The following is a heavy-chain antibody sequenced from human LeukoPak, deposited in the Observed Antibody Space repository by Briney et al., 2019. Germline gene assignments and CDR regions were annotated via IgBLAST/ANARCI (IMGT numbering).Heavy chain of an antibody. V-gene: IGHV3-30*01. Sequence: PGGSLRLSCAASGFTFSSYAMHWVRQAPGKGLEWVAVISYDGSNKYYADSVKGRFTISRDNSKNTLYLQMNSLRAEDTAVYYCARENSRDSSGYYYSGFDYWGQGTLVTVSS. D-gene: IGHD3-22*01. CDR1: GFTFSSYA. J-gene: IGHJ4*02. CDR2: ISYDGSNK. CDR3: ARENSRDSSGYYYSGFDY.